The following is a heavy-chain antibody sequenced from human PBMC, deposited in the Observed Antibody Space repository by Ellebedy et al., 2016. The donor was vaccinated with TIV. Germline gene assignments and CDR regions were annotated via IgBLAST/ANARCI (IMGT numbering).Heavy chain of an antibody. V-gene: IGHV3-21*01. CDR2: ISVSGSYF. CDR3: AVLRRAFDI. J-gene: IGHJ3*02. Sequence: PGGSLRLSCAASGISVTTYSVNWVRQAPGKGLEWVSSISVSGSYFYCADSVKGRFTVSKDKAENSVYLQMDSLRAEDTAVYYCAVLRRAFDIWGQGTKVTVSS. CDR1: GISVTTYS.